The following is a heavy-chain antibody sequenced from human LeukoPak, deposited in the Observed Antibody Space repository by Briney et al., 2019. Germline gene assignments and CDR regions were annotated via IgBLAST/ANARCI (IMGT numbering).Heavy chain of an antibody. D-gene: IGHD3-16*02. V-gene: IGHV4-59*01. CDR1: GGSISSYY. CDR2: IYYSGST. Sequence: SETLSLTCTVSGGSISSYYWSWIRQPPGKGLEWIGYIYYSGSTNYNPSLKSRVTISVDTSKNQFSLKLSSVTAADTAVYYCARDTSLYDYVWGSYRLQYYFDYWGQGTLVTVSS. CDR3: ARDTSLYDYVWGSYRLQYYFDY. J-gene: IGHJ4*02.